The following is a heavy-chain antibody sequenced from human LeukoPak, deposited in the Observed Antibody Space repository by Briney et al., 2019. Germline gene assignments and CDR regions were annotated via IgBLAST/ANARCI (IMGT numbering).Heavy chain of an antibody. J-gene: IGHJ4*02. CDR2: ISWNSGSI. CDR1: GFTFDDYA. D-gene: IGHD6-19*01. CDR3: AKAAVAGYFDY. V-gene: IGHV3-9*01. Sequence: PGGSLRLSCAASGFTFDDYAMHWVRQAPGKGLEWVSGISWNSGSIGYADSVKGRFTISRDNAKNSLYLQMNSLRAEDTALYYCAKAAVAGYFDYWGQGTLVTVSS.